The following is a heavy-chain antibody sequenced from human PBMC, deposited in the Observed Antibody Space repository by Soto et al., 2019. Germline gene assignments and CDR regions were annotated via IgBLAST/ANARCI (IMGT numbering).Heavy chain of an antibody. D-gene: IGHD6-13*01. CDR2: IVPFIGTT. J-gene: IGHJ4*02. V-gene: IGHV1-69*06. CDR3: ARGGFSSSCRFDY. CDR1: GDTFSSYA. Sequence: QVQLVQSGAEVRKPGSSVKVSCKASGDTFSSYAISWVRQAPGQGLEWMGGIVPFIGTTNYAQNFQGRVTITADKYTSTTYMELTSLRSEDTAVYYCARGGFSSSCRFDYWGQGALVTVSS.